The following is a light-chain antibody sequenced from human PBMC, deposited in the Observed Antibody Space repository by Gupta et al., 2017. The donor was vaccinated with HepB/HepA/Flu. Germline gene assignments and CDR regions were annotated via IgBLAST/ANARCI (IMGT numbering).Light chain of an antibody. V-gene: IGLV1-44*01. CDR2: NNN. Sequence: QSVLTQPPSASGTPGQRVTISCSGSSSNIGSNTVNWYQQFPGTAPKLRIYNNNQRPSGVPDRFSGSKSATSDSLAISGLQSEDEADYDGAAWDGGLNGQVVFGGGTKLTVL. CDR1: SSNIGSNT. J-gene: IGLJ2*01. CDR3: AAWDGGLNGQVV.